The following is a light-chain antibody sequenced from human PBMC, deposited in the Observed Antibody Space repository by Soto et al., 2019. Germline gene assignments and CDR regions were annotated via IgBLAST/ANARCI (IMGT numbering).Light chain of an antibody. J-gene: IGKJ1*01. CDR3: QQYNDWPLT. CDR1: QTVSNK. CDR2: GAS. V-gene: IGKV3D-15*01. Sequence: EIVLTQSPATLSSSPGERATLSCRASQTVSNKLAWYQHKPGQAPRLLIYGASNRATGIPDRFSGSGSGTDFTLTISSLQSEDFALYYCQQYNDWPLTFGQGTKVDIK.